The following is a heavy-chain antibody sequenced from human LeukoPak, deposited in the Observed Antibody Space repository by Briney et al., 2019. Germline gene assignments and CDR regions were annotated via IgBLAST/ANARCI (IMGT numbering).Heavy chain of an antibody. CDR3: TRDQYSSGWYDILFDY. D-gene: IGHD6-19*01. CDR2: IRSKIYGGTT. J-gene: IGHJ4*02. Sequence: GRSLRLSCIASGFTFGDYAMSWFRRAPGKGLEWVGFIRSKIYGGTTEYAASVEGRFTISRDDSKSIAYLQMNSLKTEDTAVYYCTRDQYSSGWYDILFDYWGQGTLVTVSS. CDR1: GFTFGDYA. V-gene: IGHV3-49*03.